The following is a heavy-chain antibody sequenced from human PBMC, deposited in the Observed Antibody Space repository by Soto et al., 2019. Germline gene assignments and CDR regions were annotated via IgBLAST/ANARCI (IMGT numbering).Heavy chain of an antibody. Sequence: PGGSLRLSCAASGFTFSSYAMSWVRQAPGKGLEWVSAISGSGGSTYYADSVKGRFTISRDNAKNSLYLQMNSLRAEDTAVYYCARDIPYSSSWYVWSFDYWGQGTLVTVS. V-gene: IGHV3-23*01. J-gene: IGHJ4*02. CDR1: GFTFSSYA. CDR2: ISGSGGST. CDR3: ARDIPYSSSWYVWSFDY. D-gene: IGHD6-13*01.